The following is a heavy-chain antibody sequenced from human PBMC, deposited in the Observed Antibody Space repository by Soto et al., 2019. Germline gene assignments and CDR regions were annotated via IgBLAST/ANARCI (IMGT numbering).Heavy chain of an antibody. Sequence: QVQLVQSGAEVKKPGASVKVSCKASGYTFTSYYMHWVRQAPGQGLEWMGIINPSGGSTSYAQKYQGRVTMTRETSTSTVYMELSSLISEDTAVYYCASEYSSSSDYYYYYGMDVWGQGTTVTVSS. CDR3: ASEYSSSSDYYYYYGMDV. CDR1: GYTFTSYY. CDR2: INPSGGST. D-gene: IGHD6-6*01. V-gene: IGHV1-46*01. J-gene: IGHJ6*02.